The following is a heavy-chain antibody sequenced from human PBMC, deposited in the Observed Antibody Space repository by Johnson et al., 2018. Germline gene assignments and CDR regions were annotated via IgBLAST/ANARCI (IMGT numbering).Heavy chain of an antibody. Sequence: VQLVQSGGDLVQPGGSLRLSCVASGFTFSNYAMSWVRQAPGKGLEWVSVIYADATTSYADSVQGRFTVSRDDSKNMVSLQMNSLRAEDTAVYYCARPAAQYSYGLDVWGQGTTVTVSS. V-gene: IGHV3-66*04. D-gene: IGHD2-2*01. CDR1: GFTFSNYA. CDR3: ARPAAQYSYGLDV. J-gene: IGHJ6*02. CDR2: IYADATT.